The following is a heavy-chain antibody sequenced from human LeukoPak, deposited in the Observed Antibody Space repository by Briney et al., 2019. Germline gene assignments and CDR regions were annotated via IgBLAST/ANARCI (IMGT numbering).Heavy chain of an antibody. CDR3: AREGGPYRPLDY. Sequence: SGTLSLTCGVSGGSITSTNCWTWVRQPPGKGLEWIGEVNLQGSTNYNPSLMGRVAISVDMSENHISLQLTSVTAADTAVYYCAREGGPYRPLDYSGQGTLVTVSS. J-gene: IGHJ4*02. CDR2: VNLQGST. V-gene: IGHV4-4*02. CDR1: GGSITSTNC.